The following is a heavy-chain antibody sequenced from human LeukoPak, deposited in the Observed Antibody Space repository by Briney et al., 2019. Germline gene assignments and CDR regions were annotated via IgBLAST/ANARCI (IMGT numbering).Heavy chain of an antibody. D-gene: IGHD3-10*01. CDR1: GFTFGDYA. CDR2: INWNGGST. V-gene: IGHV3-20*04. Sequence: GGSLRLSCTASGFTFGDYAMSWFRQAPGKGLEWVSGINWNGGSTGYADSVKGRFTISRDNAKNSLYLQMNSLRAEDTALYYCARARGSGGSGSYSFFDYWGQGTLVTVSS. J-gene: IGHJ4*02. CDR3: ARARGSGGSGSYSFFDY.